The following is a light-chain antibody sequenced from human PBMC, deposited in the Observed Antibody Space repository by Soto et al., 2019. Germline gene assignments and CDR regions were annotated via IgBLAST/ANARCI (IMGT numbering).Light chain of an antibody. J-gene: IGLJ1*01. V-gene: IGLV2-14*03. CDR2: DVN. CDR3: CSYTSSSTHV. Sequence: QSALTQPASVSGSAGQSITISCTGSSSDVGGYNFVSWYQQHPGKVPKLMIFDVNRRPSGVSDRFSGSKSGNTASLTISGLQAEDECDYYCCSYTSSSTHVFGSGTKVTV. CDR1: SSDVGGYNF.